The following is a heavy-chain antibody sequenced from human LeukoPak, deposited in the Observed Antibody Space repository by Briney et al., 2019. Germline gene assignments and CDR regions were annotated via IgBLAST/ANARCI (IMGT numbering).Heavy chain of an antibody. CDR3: AKVATMIVVVQPDY. CDR1: GFTFSGFA. CDR2: ISGSGGST. V-gene: IGHV3-23*01. J-gene: IGHJ4*02. D-gene: IGHD3-22*01. Sequence: GGSLRLSCAASGFTFSGFAMSWVRRTPGKGLEWVSAISGSGGSTYYADSVKGRFTISRDNSKNTLYLQMNSLRAEDTAVYYCAKVATMIVVVQPDYWGQGTLVTVSS.